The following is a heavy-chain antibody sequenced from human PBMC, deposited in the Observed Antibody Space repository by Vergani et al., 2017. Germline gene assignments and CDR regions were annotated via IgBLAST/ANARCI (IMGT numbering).Heavy chain of an antibody. V-gene: IGHV1-69*11. D-gene: IGHD2-15*01. CDR1: GGTFSSCA. J-gene: IGHJ4*02. CDR3: ARATCSGGSCYRGFEY. Sequence: QVQLVQSGAEVKKPGSSVKVSCKASGGTFSSCALNWVRQAPGQWLEWMGSIIPSLATTIYAQKFQGRVTITADESTSTAYMELSSLKSEDTAVFYCARATCSGGSCYRGFEYWGQGSLITVSS. CDR2: IIPSLATT.